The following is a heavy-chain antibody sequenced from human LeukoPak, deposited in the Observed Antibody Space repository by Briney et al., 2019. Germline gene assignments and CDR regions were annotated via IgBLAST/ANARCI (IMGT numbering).Heavy chain of an antibody. D-gene: IGHD2-15*01. CDR1: GYTFTSYD. V-gene: IGHV1-8*01. CDR3: ARGGGRHGSTPYERDYYYYGMDV. Sequence: ASVKVSCKASGYTFTSYDINWVRQATGQGLEWMGWMNPNSGNTGYAQKFQGRVTMTRNTSISTAYMELSSLRSEDTAVYYCARGGGRHGSTPYERDYYYYGMDVWGQGTTVTVSS. CDR2: MNPNSGNT. J-gene: IGHJ6*02.